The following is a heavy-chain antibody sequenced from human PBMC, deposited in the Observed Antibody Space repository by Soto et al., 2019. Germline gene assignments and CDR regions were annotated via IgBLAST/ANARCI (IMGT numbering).Heavy chain of an antibody. J-gene: IGHJ3*01. CDR3: GIVDMITFGGITGPNDAFDR. D-gene: IGHD3-16*01. CDR2: VYYDGTT. Sequence: PSVTMSVTCTVAGGNIISSSCYWGRIRQPPGKGLEWIGSVYYDGTTYYNPSLRSRVTISVDTSKNQFSLKMSSVTAADTAVYYCGIVDMITFGGITGPNDAFDRRGQGKMVTVSS. CDR1: GGNIISSSCY. V-gene: IGHV4-39*01.